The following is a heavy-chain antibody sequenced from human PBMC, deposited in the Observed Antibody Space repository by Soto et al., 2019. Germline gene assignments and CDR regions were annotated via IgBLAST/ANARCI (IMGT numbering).Heavy chain of an antibody. V-gene: IGHV4-4*02. Sequence: SETLSLTCAVSGGSISSSNWLSLVRQPPGKGLEWIGEIYHSGSTNYNPSLRSRVTISVDKSKNQFSLKLSSVTAADTAVYYCAKVSGSYYHGMDVWGQGTTVT. J-gene: IGHJ6*02. CDR2: IYHSGST. D-gene: IGHD1-26*01. CDR1: GGSISSSNW. CDR3: AKVSGSYYHGMDV.